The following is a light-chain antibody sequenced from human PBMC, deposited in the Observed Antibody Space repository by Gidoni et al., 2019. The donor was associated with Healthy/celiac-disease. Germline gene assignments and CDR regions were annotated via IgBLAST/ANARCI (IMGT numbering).Light chain of an antibody. CDR3: QQYYSYPRT. Sequence: AIRMTQSPSSFSASTGDRVTITCRASQGISSYLAWYQQKPGKAPKLLIYAASTVQSGVPSRFSGSGSGTDFTLTISCLQSEDFATYYCQQYYSYPRTFGQXTKLEIK. CDR2: AAS. J-gene: IGKJ2*01. CDR1: QGISSY. V-gene: IGKV1-8*01.